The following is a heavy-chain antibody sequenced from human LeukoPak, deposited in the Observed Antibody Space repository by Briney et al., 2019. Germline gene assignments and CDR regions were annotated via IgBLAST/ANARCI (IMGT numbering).Heavy chain of an antibody. J-gene: IGHJ4*02. CDR2: VYYSGTT. D-gene: IGHD4-17*01. CDR1: GGPISSYS. CDR3: AREEYGDYVGY. Sequence: SETLSLTCTVSGGPISSYSWSWIRQPPGKRLEWIGYVYYSGTTNYNPSLRSRVTISVDTSKNQFSLKLNSVTAADTAVYYRAREEYGDYVGYWGQGTLVTVAS. V-gene: IGHV4-59*01.